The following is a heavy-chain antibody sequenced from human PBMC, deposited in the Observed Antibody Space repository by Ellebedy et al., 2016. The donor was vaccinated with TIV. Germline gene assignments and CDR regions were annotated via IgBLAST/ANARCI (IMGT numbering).Heavy chain of an antibody. D-gene: IGHD6-19*01. J-gene: IGHJ4*02. CDR3: ARASSGAYVFHFDY. V-gene: IGHV3-7*01. CDR1: GFTVSSYR. Sequence: GGSLRLSXAASGFTVSSYRMSWVRQAPGKGLEWVTSMKHDGSESYYVDSVKGRFTISRDNAKNSLYLQMNSLRAEDTAVYYCARASSGAYVFHFDYWGQGTLVTVSS. CDR2: MKHDGSES.